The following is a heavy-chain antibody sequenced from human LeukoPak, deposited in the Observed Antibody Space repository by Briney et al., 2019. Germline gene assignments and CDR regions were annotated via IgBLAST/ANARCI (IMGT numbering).Heavy chain of an antibody. J-gene: IGHJ5*02. CDR2: ISVSSSTI. D-gene: IGHD2-2*01. Sequence: GGSLRLSCAASGFRFSSYSMNWVRQAPEKGLEWLAYISVSSSTIYYGDSVKGRVTISRDDAKNSLFLQMNSLRAEDTAVYYCARDCSSTPKVGYNWFDPWGQGTLVTVSS. CDR1: GFRFSSYS. V-gene: IGHV3-48*01. CDR3: ARDCSSTPKVGYNWFDP.